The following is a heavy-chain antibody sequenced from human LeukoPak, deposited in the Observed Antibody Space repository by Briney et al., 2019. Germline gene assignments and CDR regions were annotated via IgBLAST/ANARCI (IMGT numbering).Heavy chain of an antibody. CDR1: GFTFDDYA. Sequence: GGSLRLSCAASGFTFDDYAMHWVRQAPGKGMEWVSGISWNSGSIVYADSVKGRFNISRENAKNSLYLQMNSLRAEDTALYYCAKGVMIVLEIYFDYWGQGPLVTVSS. V-gene: IGHV3-9*01. CDR3: AKGVMIVLEIYFDY. CDR2: ISWNSGSI. D-gene: IGHD3-22*01. J-gene: IGHJ4*02.